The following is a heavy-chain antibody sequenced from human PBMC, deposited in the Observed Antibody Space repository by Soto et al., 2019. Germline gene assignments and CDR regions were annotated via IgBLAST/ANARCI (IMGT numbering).Heavy chain of an antibody. Sequence: QPGGSLRLSCAASGFDFSSYALHWVRQAPGKGLEWLSVISFDGSNQYYADSVKGRFTVSRDSSKNTLYLQMNSLRPEDTSVYSCARALGFYGANYIDYWGQGTLVTVS. CDR2: ISFDGSNQ. D-gene: IGHD4-17*01. CDR3: ARALGFYGANYIDY. V-gene: IGHV3-30*04. J-gene: IGHJ4*02. CDR1: GFDFSSYA.